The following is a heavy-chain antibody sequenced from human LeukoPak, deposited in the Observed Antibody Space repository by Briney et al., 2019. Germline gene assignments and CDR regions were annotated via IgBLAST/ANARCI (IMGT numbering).Heavy chain of an antibody. Sequence: PSETLSLTCTVSGGSISSSSYYWGWIRQPPGKGLEWIGSIYYSGSTYYNPSLKSRVTISVDTSKNQFSLKLSSVTAADTAVYYCARHGPGIAARPQWFDPWGQGTLVIISS. CDR3: ARHGPGIAARPQWFDP. J-gene: IGHJ5*02. D-gene: IGHD6-6*01. V-gene: IGHV4-39*01. CDR1: GGSISSSSYY. CDR2: IYYSGST.